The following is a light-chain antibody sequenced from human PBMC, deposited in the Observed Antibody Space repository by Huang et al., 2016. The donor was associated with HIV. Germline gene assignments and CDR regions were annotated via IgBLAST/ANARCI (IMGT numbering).Light chain of an antibody. J-gene: IGKJ4*01. V-gene: IGKV1-33*01. CDR2: DAA. Sequence: DIQLTQSPSSLSASVGDKVTITCQASQDIRKYLNWYQQRPGKAPKRLIYDAAKLETGVPSRFSGSGSGTDFSFTISSLQPEDIATYYCQQYDNLLTFGGGTKVEI. CDR1: QDIRKY. CDR3: QQYDNLLT.